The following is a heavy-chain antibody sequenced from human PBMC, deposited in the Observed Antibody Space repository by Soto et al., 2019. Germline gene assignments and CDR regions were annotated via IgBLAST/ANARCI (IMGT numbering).Heavy chain of an antibody. J-gene: IGHJ4*02. D-gene: IGHD3-9*01. Sequence: QVQLVQSGPEVKKPGASVKVSCEASGYNFIDYYIHWVRQAPGQGVEWMGRISPKSGGTNHAQKFEGRVTMTWDTSLNTAYMELNSLKSDDTAVYYCARPPGYISDWYYFDLWGQGTRVTVSS. V-gene: IGHV1-2*02. CDR2: ISPKSGGT. CDR1: GYNFIDYY. CDR3: ARPPGYISDWYYFDL.